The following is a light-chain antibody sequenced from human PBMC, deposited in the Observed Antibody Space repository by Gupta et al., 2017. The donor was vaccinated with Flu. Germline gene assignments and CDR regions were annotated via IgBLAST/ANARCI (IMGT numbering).Light chain of an antibody. V-gene: IGKV3-15*01. J-gene: IGKJ5*01. CDR1: QSVSNN. CDR3: QQYDNWPIT. CDR2: GAT. Sequence: TLSSSASQSVSNNLAWYQQKPSQSPSLLIYGATSRATGSPARFSGSGSGTDFTLTISSLQSEGFSVCQCQQYDNWPITFG.